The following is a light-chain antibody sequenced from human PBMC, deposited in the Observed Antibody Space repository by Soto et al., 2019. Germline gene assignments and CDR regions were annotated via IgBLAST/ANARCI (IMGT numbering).Light chain of an antibody. CDR3: QQSYSTLTWT. CDR1: QSISNY. V-gene: IGKV1-39*01. CDR2: GAS. J-gene: IGKJ1*01. Sequence: DIQMTQSPSSLSASVGDRVTITCRASQSISNYLNWYQQEPGKAPQLLIYGASSLQSGVPSRFSGSGSGPDFTLTISSLQPEDFATYFCQQSYSTLTWTFGQGTNVEIK.